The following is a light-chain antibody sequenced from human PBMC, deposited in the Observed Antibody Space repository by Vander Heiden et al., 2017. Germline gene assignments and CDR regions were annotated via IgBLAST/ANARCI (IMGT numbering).Light chain of an antibody. Sequence: EIVLTQSPGTLSLSPGERATLSCRASQTVSSNYLAWYQQIPGQPPRLLIYGASSRATGIPDRFSGSGSGTDFTLTIRRLEPEDFAVYYCQQYGSSPLYTFGQGTKLEI. J-gene: IGKJ2*01. CDR1: QTVSSNY. CDR3: QQYGSSPLYT. V-gene: IGKV3-20*01. CDR2: GAS.